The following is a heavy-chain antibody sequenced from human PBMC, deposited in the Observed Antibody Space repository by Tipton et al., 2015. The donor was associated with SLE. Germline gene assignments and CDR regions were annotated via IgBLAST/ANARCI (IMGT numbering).Heavy chain of an antibody. CDR3: ARGLRFLEWLLEVTWFDP. J-gene: IGHJ5*02. CDR1: GGSISSHY. CDR2: IYYSGST. D-gene: IGHD3-3*01. Sequence: TLSLTCTVSGGSISSHYRSWIRQPPGKGLEWIGYIYYSGSTNYNPSLKSRVTISVDTSKNQFSLKLSSVTAADTAVYYCARGLRFLEWLLEVTWFDPWGQGTLVTVSS. V-gene: IGHV4-59*11.